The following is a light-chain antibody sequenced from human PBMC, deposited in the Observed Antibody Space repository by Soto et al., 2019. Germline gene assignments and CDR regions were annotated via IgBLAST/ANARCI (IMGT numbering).Light chain of an antibody. CDR2: DAS. CDR3: QHYDNRLLT. J-gene: IGKJ4*01. Sequence: DIQMTQSPSSLSASVGDRVTITCQASQDINTYLNWYQQKPGKAPKLLIYDASKLETGVPSRFSGGGSGTDFNLTVTSLQPEDIATYFCQHYDNRLLTFGGGTKVEL. V-gene: IGKV1-33*01. CDR1: QDINTY.